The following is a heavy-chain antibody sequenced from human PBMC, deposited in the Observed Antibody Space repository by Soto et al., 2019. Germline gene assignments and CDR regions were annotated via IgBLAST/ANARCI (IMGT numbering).Heavy chain of an antibody. CDR1: GGSFSGYY. CDR2: INHSGST. D-gene: IGHD6-6*01. J-gene: IGHJ6*03. CDR3: ARGVEYSSSGPRQEYYYYYYMDV. Sequence: SETLSLTCAVYGGSFSGYYWSWIRQPPGKGLEWIGEINHSGSTNYNPSLKSRVTISVDTSKNQFSLKLSSVTAADTAVYYCARGVEYSSSGPRQEYYYYYYMDVWGKGTTVTVSS. V-gene: IGHV4-34*01.